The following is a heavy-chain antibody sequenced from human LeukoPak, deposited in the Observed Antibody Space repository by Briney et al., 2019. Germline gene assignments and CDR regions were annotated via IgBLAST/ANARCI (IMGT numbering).Heavy chain of an antibody. CDR3: AKGEYSSGWYLADY. D-gene: IGHD6-19*01. J-gene: IGHJ4*02. V-gene: IGHV3-23*01. Sequence: SGGSMRLSCAASGFAFSRYAMSWVHQAPGKGLEWVSAISGSGGSTYYADSVKGRFTISRDNSKNTLYLQMNSLRAEDTAVYYCAKGEYSSGWYLADYWGQGTLVTVSS. CDR2: ISGSGGST. CDR1: GFAFSRYA.